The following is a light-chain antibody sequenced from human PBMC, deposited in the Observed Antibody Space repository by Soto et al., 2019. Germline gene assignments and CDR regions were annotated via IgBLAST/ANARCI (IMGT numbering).Light chain of an antibody. CDR3: QQYNNWPPYT. CDR2: GSS. V-gene: IGKV3-15*01. CDR1: QTIANN. Sequence: ETVMTQSPATLSVSPGERATLSCRASQTIANNLAWYQQRPDQAPRLLIYGSSTRATGIPARFSGSGSGTEFTHTISSLQSEDFAIYYCQQYNNWPPYTFGQGTKLEIK. J-gene: IGKJ2*01.